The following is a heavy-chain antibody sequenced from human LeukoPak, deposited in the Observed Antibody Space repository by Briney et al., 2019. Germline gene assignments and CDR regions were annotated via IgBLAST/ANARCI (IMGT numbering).Heavy chain of an antibody. D-gene: IGHD3-3*01. CDR2: IYTSGST. V-gene: IGHV4-4*07. CDR1: GGSISSYY. Sequence: SETLSLTCTVSGGSISSYYWSWIRQPAGKGLEWIGRIYTSGSTNYNPSLKSRVTMSVDTSKNQFSLKLSSVTAADTAVHYCARVSWNYYYYYMDVWGKGTTVTISS. CDR3: ARVSWNYYYYYMDV. J-gene: IGHJ6*03.